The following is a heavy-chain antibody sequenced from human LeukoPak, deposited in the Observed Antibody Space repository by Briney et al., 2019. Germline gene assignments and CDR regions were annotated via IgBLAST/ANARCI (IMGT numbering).Heavy chain of an antibody. CDR3: ARDFPADIVLMVYGFDY. Sequence: AGGSLRLSCAASGFTFSSYAMSWVRQAPGKGLEWVSSITSSGAASYYADSVKVRFTISRDNSDNTLYLQMNSLRAEDTAVYYCARDFPADIVLMVYGFDYWGQGTLVTVSS. J-gene: IGHJ4*02. D-gene: IGHD2-8*01. CDR1: GFTFSSYA. V-gene: IGHV3-23*01. CDR2: ITSSGAAS.